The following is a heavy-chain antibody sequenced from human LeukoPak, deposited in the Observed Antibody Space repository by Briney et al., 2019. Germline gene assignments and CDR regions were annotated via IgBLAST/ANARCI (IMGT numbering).Heavy chain of an antibody. CDR1: GGFISSNSYY. CDR2: IYYSGST. CDR3: AREERGYSGYDYYYYGMDV. J-gene: IGHJ6*02. V-gene: IGHV4-39*01. D-gene: IGHD5-12*01. Sequence: SETLSLTCTVSGGFISSNSYYWGWIRQPPGKGLEWIGSIYYSGSTYYNPSLKSRVTLSVDTSKNQFSLKLTSVTAADTAVYYCAREERGYSGYDYYYYGMDVWGQGTTVTVSS.